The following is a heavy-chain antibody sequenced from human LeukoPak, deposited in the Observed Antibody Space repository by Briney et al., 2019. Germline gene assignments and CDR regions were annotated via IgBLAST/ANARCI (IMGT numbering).Heavy chain of an antibody. CDR2: INWNGGST. Sequence: GGSLRLFCAASGFTFDDYGMSCVPQAPGKGLEWVSGINWNGGSTVYADSVKGRFTISRDNAKNSLYLQMNSLRAEDTALYYCAREGHSSSWRGYVDYWGQGTLVTVSS. J-gene: IGHJ4*02. CDR1: GFTFDDYG. CDR3: AREGHSSSWRGYVDY. V-gene: IGHV3-20*04. D-gene: IGHD6-13*01.